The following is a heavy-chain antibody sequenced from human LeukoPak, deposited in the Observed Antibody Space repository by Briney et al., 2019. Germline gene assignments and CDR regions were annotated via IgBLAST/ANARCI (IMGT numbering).Heavy chain of an antibody. CDR3: ARAWSVVVPAAKLFDP. CDR1: GGSISSYY. V-gene: IGHV4-59*01. Sequence: PSETLSLTCTVSGGSISSYYWSWIRQPPGKGLEWIGYIYYSGSTNYNSSLKSRVTISVDTSKNQFSLKLSSVTAADTAVYYCARAWSVVVPAAKLFDPWGQGTLVTVSS. J-gene: IGHJ5*02. D-gene: IGHD2-2*01. CDR2: IYYSGST.